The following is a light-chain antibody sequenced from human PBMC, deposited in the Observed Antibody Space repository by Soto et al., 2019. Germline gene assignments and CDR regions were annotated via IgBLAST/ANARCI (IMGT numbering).Light chain of an antibody. CDR1: QDISNY. CDR3: QQLNSYPLT. V-gene: IGKV1-39*01. CDR2: AAS. Sequence: IQMTHSPSAMSASIGDRVTINCRASQDISNYLNWYQQKPGKAPKLLIYAASSLQSGVPSRFSGSGSGTDFTLTISSLQPEDFATYYCQQLNSYPLTFGGGTKVDIK. J-gene: IGKJ4*01.